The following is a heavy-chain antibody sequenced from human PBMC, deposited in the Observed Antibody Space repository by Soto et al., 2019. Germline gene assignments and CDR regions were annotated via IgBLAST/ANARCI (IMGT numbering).Heavy chain of an antibody. CDR3: ASLSGYADY. D-gene: IGHD3-22*01. V-gene: IGHV3-7*01. CDR2: IKQDGSEK. CDR1: GFTFSNYW. J-gene: IGHJ4*02. Sequence: GGSLRLSCAASGFTFSNYWMNWVRQAPGKGLEWVANIKQDGSEKYYVDSVKGRFTISRDNAKNSLYLQMNSLRAEDTAVYYCASLSGYADYWGQGTLVTAPQ.